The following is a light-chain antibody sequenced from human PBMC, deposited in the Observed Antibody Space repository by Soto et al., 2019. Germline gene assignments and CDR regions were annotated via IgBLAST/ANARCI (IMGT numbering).Light chain of an antibody. CDR1: RSNIGSQV. V-gene: IGLV1-44*01. CDR3: ATWDGSLDGSV. Sequence: QSVLTQPPSASGTPGQKVTISCSGSRSNIGSQVVNWFQHVPGTAPKLLMYNNNERPSGVPARISGSKSDTSASLAISGLQSEDEADYYCATWDGSLDGSVFGGGTKLTVL. CDR2: NNN. J-gene: IGLJ3*02.